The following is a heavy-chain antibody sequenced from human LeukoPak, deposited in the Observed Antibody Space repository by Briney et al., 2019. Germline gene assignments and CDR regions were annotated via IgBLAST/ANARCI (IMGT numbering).Heavy chain of an antibody. V-gene: IGHV3-23*01. D-gene: IGHD3-3*01. CDR3: AKDLSHGFLEWIPDWFDP. J-gene: IGHJ5*02. Sequence: GGSLRLSCAASGFTFSSYAMSWVRQAPGKGLEWVSAISGSGGSTYYADSVKGRVTISRDNSKNTLYLQMNSLRAEDTAVYYCAKDLSHGFLEWIPDWFDPWGQGTLVTVSS. CDR2: ISGSGGST. CDR1: GFTFSSYA.